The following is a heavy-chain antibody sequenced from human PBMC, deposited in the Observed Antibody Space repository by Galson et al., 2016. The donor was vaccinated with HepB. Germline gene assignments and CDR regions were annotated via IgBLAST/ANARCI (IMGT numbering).Heavy chain of an antibody. CDR3: ARVLGSYQSFDY. V-gene: IGHV3-23*01. D-gene: IGHD1-26*01. Sequence: SLRLSCAASGFTFINYAMTWVRQAPGKGLEWVSSISGSGGSTYYADSVKGRFTISRDNAKNTLYLQMNSLRAEDTAVYYCARVLGSYQSFDYWGQGTLVTVSS. CDR2: ISGSGGST. CDR1: GFTFINYA. J-gene: IGHJ4*02.